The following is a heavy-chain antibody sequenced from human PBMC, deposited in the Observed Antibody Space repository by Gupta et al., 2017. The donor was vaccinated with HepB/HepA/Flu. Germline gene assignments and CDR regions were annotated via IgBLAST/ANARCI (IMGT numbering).Heavy chain of an antibody. V-gene: IGHV3-30*18. CDR3: AKEIQKYAGNLYFDL. CDR2: ISHDGTVS. Sequence: QVQLVESGGSVVQPGRSLRLSCAGSGFIFSSSGIHWVRQAPGKGMEWVAVISHDGTVSYYADSVKGRFTLSRDNSKNTVYLQLSSLRDEDAAVYYCAKEIQKYAGNLYFDLWGRDTLVSVSS. D-gene: IGHD5-18*01. J-gene: IGHJ2*01. CDR1: GFIFSSSG.